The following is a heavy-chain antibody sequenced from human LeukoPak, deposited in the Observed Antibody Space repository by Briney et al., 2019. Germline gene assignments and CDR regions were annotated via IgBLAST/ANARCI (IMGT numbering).Heavy chain of an antibody. CDR3: ARVSGSYAGFDY. Sequence: ASVKVSCKASGYTFTGYYMHWVRQAPGQGLEWMGWINPNSGGTNYAQKFQGRFTMTRDTSISTAYMELSRLRSDDTAVYYCARVSGSYAGFDYWGQGTLVTVSS. CDR2: INPNSGGT. D-gene: IGHD1-26*01. J-gene: IGHJ4*02. V-gene: IGHV1-2*02. CDR1: GYTFTGYY.